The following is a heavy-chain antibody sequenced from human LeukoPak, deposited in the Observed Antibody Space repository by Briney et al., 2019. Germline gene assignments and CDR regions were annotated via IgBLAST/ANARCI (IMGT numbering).Heavy chain of an antibody. CDR3: ARGDIDF. CDR2: INHDGSEK. J-gene: IGHJ4*02. CDR1: GFLFRNRW. V-gene: IGHV3-7*03. Sequence: QAGGSLRLSCTTSGFLFRNRWMSWVRQAPGKGLEWVATINHDGSEKFYVDSVKGRFIISRGNARNSLFLQMSSLRVEETAVYYCARGDIDFWGRGTLVTVSS. D-gene: IGHD2-21*02.